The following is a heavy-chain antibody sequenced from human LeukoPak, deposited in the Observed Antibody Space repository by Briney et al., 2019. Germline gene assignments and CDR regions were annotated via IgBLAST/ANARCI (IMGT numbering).Heavy chain of an antibody. Sequence: GGSLRLSCTASGFTFGNYAMSWFRQAPGKGLEWVGFIRSKAYGGTTEYAASVKCRFTISRDESNSIAYLQMNSLKTEATAVYYCTTGCIWTQSGDFDYWGQGTLVTVSS. CDR2: IRSKAYGGTT. CDR1: GFTFGNYA. V-gene: IGHV3-49*03. J-gene: IGHJ4*02. CDR3: TTGCIWTQSGDFDY. D-gene: IGHD2-8*01.